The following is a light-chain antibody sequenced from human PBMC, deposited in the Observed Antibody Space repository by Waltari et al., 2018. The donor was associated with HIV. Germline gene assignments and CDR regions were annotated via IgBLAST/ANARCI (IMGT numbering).Light chain of an antibody. CDR1: SRHSSYP. CDR3: QTWGTGIGA. J-gene: IGLJ1*01. Sequence: QLQLPQSPSASASPGAPVTTTSTLSSRHSSYPTAWRHQQPAKGPRYLMTLNIDGSRNRGDGVPDRFAGSSSWAGRYPTISCCQSEDEADSGCQTWGTGIGAFGTGSKAAGL. CDR2: LNIDGSR. V-gene: IGLV4-69*01.